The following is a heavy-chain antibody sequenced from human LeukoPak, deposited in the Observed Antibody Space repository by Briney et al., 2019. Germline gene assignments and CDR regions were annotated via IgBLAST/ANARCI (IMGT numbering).Heavy chain of an antibody. D-gene: IGHD5-24*01. CDR3: ARDGYNYGYYYYYMDV. J-gene: IGHJ6*03. CDR2: IYHSGST. Sequence: SETLSLTCTVSGYSISSGYYWGWIRQPPGKGLEWIGSIYHSGSTYYNPSLKSRVTISVDTSKNQFSLKLSSVTAADTAVYYCARDGYNYGYYYYYMDVWGKGTTVTISS. CDR1: GYSISSGYY. V-gene: IGHV4-38-2*02.